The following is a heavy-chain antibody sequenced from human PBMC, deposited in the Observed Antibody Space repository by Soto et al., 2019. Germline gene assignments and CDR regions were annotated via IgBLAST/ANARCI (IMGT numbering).Heavy chain of an antibody. CDR1: GDSFTSYW. V-gene: IGHV5-51*01. Sequence: ESLKNSYNGSGDSFTSYWIGWVRQMPGKGLEWMGIIYPGDSDTRYSQSFQGQVTISADKSISTAYLQWSSLKASDTAMYYCALFFRNFRYYCDVLYVWGQGTS. CDR2: IYPGDSDT. CDR3: ALFFRNFRYYCDVLYV. D-gene: IGHD3-3*01. J-gene: IGHJ6*02.